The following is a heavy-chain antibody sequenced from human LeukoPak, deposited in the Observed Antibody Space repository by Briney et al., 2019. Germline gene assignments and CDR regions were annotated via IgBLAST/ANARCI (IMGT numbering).Heavy chain of an antibody. D-gene: IGHD5-18*01. CDR3: ARVSTAMVLFDY. CDR1: GFTFSSYG. Sequence: GRSLRLSCAASGFTFSSYGMHWVRQAPGKGLEWVAVISYDGSNKYYADSVKGRFTISRDNSKNTLYLQMNSLRAEDTAVYYCARVSTAMVLFDYWGQGTLVTVSS. J-gene: IGHJ4*02. V-gene: IGHV3-30*19. CDR2: ISYDGSNK.